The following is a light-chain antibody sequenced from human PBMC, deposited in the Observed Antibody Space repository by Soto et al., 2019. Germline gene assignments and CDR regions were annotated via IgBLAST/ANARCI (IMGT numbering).Light chain of an antibody. CDR3: MKSTQLPPT. CDR1: QVFLHITGETF. Sequence: VLTQSPRARATPPFRPGSLSWKSIQVFLHITGETFLFWYLQKPGQSPQLLIYEVSTRVSGVPDRFSGSGSGTDFTLDISRVETDDVGIYYCMKSTQLPPTFGQGTQLENK. CDR2: EVS. J-gene: IGKJ5*01. V-gene: IGKV2D-29*02.